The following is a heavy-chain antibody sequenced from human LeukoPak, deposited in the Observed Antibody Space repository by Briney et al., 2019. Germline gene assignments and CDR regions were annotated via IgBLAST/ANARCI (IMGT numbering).Heavy chain of an antibody. CDR3: FGSGSYSK. V-gene: IGHV3-7*01. D-gene: IGHD3-10*01. CDR1: GFTFSNSW. Sequence: GGSLRLSCEASGFTFSNSWINWVRQALGKGLEWVANIKPDGSQTFYLDSVKGRFTVSRDNAKHSAYLQMNSLRAEDTAVYYCFGSGSYSKWDQGTLVTVSS. J-gene: IGHJ4*02. CDR2: IKPDGSQT.